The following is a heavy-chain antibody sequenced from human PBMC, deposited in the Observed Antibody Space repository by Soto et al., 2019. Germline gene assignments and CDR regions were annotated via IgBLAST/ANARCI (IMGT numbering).Heavy chain of an antibody. D-gene: IGHD6-13*01. Sequence: SVKVSCKASGGTFSSYAISWVRQAPGQGLEWMGGIIPIFGTANYAQKFQGRVTITADESTSTAYMELSSLRSEDTAVYYCARGPPVAGVEQYYFDYWGQGTLVTVSS. CDR1: GGTFSSYA. V-gene: IGHV1-69*13. J-gene: IGHJ4*02. CDR3: ARGPPVAGVEQYYFDY. CDR2: IIPIFGTA.